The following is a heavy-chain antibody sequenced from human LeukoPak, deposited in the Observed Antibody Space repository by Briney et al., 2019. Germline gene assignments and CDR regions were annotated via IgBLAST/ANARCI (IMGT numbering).Heavy chain of an antibody. Sequence: SETLSLTCTVSGGSISSSSYYWGWIRQPPEKGLEWIGSIYYSGSTYYNPSLKSRVTISVDTSKNQFSLKLSSVTAAGTAVYYCARDFRRDGYNYFDYWGQGTLVTVSS. D-gene: IGHD5-24*01. CDR3: ARDFRRDGYNYFDY. CDR1: GGSISSSSYY. CDR2: IYYSGST. V-gene: IGHV4-39*07. J-gene: IGHJ4*02.